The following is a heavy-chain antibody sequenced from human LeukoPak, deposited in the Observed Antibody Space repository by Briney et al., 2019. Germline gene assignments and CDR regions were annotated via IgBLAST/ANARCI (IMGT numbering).Heavy chain of an antibody. D-gene: IGHD3-9*01. CDR1: GFTFSSYS. V-gene: IGHV3-21*01. CDR3: ARADYDILTGYDAFDI. Sequence: PGGSLRLSCAASGFTFSSYSMNSVRQAPGKGLGWVSSISSSSSYINYADSVKGRFTISRDNAKNSLYLQMNSLRAEDTAVYYCARADYDILTGYDAFDIWGPGTMVTVSS. J-gene: IGHJ3*02. CDR2: ISSSSSYI.